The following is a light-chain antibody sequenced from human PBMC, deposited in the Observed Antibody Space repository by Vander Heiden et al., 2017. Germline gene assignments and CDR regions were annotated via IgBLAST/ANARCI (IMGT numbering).Light chain of an antibody. CDR1: QPINYY. J-gene: IGKJ1*01. Sequence: DIQMTPSPSTLSASVGDRVAITCRASQPINYYLAWYQQKPGKAPKVLIYKASSLESGLPSRFSGSGSGTEFTLTINSLQPDDFATYYCQQFHSFPVTFGQGTKVEIK. CDR2: KAS. V-gene: IGKV1-5*03. CDR3: QQFHSFPVT.